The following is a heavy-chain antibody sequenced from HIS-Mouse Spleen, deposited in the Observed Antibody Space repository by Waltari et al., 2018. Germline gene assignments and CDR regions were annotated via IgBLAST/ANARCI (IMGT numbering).Heavy chain of an antibody. CDR1: GGSISSSSYY. CDR3: ARDPETGYYFDY. Sequence: QLQLQESGPGLVKPSETLSLTCTVSGGSISSSSYYWGWIRQPPGKGLEWIGIIYYSGSTYYTPSLKSRVTISVDTSKNQFSLKLSAVTAADTAVYYCARDPETGYYFDYWGQGTLVTVSS. CDR2: IYYSGST. J-gene: IGHJ4*02. V-gene: IGHV4-39*07.